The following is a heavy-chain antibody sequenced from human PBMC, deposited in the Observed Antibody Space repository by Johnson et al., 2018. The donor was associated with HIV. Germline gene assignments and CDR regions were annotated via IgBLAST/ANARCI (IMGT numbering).Heavy chain of an antibody. CDR3: SSVLYDISSYYFDGFDI. CDR1: GFTFSRYT. Sequence: QVQLVESGGGVVQPGRSLRLSCAASGFTFSRYTLHWVRQAPGEGLEWLAVISYDGSNKYYAYSVKGRFTISRDNSKNTLDLQMNSLRTEDTAVYYCSSVLYDISSYYFDGFDIWGQGTMVTVSS. D-gene: IGHD3-22*01. CDR2: ISYDGSNK. V-gene: IGHV3-30-3*01. J-gene: IGHJ3*02.